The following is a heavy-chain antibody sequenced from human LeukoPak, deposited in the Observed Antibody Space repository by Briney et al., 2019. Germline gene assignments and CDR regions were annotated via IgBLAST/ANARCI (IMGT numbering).Heavy chain of an antibody. D-gene: IGHD5-18*01. CDR1: GYTFTSYG. J-gene: IGHJ4*02. CDR2: ISAYNGNT. Sequence: ASVNVSCKASGYTFTSYGISWVRQATGQGLERMGWISAYNGNTNYAQKLQGRVTMTTDTSTSTAYMELRSLRSDDTAVYYCARSTRGSYGPLIDYWGQGTLVTVSS. V-gene: IGHV1-18*01. CDR3: ARSTRGSYGPLIDY.